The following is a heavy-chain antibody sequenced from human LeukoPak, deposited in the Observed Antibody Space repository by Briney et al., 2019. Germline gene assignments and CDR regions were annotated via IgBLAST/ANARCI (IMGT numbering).Heavy chain of an antibody. CDR1: GFTFSDYY. J-gene: IGHJ4*02. CDR2: IIDNGRKK. Sequence: GGSLRLSCAASGFTFSDYYMGWIRQAPGKGLEWVSYIIDNGRKKYYADSVKGRFTISRDNAKNSLYLQMNSLRAEDTALYYCARDSDRYSSGHFDYWGQGTLVTVSS. D-gene: IGHD6-19*01. CDR3: ARDSDRYSSGHFDY. V-gene: IGHV3-11*01.